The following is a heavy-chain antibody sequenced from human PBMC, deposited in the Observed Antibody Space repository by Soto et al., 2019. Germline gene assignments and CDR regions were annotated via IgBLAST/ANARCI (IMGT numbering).Heavy chain of an antibody. D-gene: IGHD2-15*01. V-gene: IGHV3-30*18. Sequence: QVQLVESGGGVVQPGRSLRLSCAASGFSFSNCGMHWVRQAPGKGLEWVAAISSDGSDKYYSESVKGRFTISRDNSKNTLFLPMNSLRVEDTAVYYCVKGSEVARQELDYWGQGNLVTVSS. J-gene: IGHJ4*02. CDR1: GFSFSNCG. CDR3: VKGSEVARQELDY. CDR2: ISSDGSDK.